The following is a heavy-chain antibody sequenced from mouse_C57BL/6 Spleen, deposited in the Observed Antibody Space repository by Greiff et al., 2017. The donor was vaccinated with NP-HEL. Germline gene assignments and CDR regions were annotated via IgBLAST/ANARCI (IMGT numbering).Heavy chain of an antibody. CDR1: GYTFTDYE. D-gene: IGHD1-1*01. J-gene: IGHJ4*01. CDR3: TRWTVVADYYAMDY. CDR2: IDPETGGT. Sequence: QVQLKESGAELVRPGASVTLSCKASGYTFTDYEMHWVKQTPVHGLEWIGAIDPETGGTAYNQKFKGKAILTADKSSSTAYMERRSLTSEDSAVYYCTRWTVVADYYAMDYWGQGTSVTVSS. V-gene: IGHV1-15*01.